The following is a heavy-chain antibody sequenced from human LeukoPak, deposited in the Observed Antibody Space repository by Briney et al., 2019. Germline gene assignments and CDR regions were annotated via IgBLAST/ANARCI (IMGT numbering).Heavy chain of an antibody. CDR1: GYTFISYD. V-gene: IGHV1-8*01. D-gene: IGHD6-19*01. J-gene: IGHJ6*02. Sequence: ASVKVSCKASGYTFISYDINWVRQATGQGLEWMGWMNPNSGNTGYAQKFQGRVTMTRNTSISTAYMELSSLRSEDTAVYYCARGQTFREWLVRYYYYYGMDVWGQGTTVTVSS. CDR2: MNPNSGNT. CDR3: ARGQTFREWLVRYYYYYGMDV.